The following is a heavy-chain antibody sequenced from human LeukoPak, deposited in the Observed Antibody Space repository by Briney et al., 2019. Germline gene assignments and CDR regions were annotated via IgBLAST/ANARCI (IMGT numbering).Heavy chain of an antibody. CDR2: INHSGST. D-gene: IGHD3-3*01. CDR3: ARDTYYDFWSGYYLHYFDY. V-gene: IGHV4-34*01. CDR1: GGSFSGCY. Sequence: SETLSLTCAVYGGSFSGCYWSWIRQPPGKGLEWIGEINHSGSTNYNPSLKSRVTISVDTSKNQFSLKLSSVTAADTAVYYCARDTYYDFWSGYYLHYFDYWGQGTLVTVSS. J-gene: IGHJ4*02.